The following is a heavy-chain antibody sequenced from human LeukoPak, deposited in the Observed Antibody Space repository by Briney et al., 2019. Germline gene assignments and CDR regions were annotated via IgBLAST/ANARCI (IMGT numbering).Heavy chain of an antibody. J-gene: IGHJ4*02. V-gene: IGHV3-30*02. CDR2: IRYDGSNK. D-gene: IGHD1-26*01. CDR3: AKATPGWEVFGFDY. Sequence: GGSLRLSCAASGFTFSSYGMHWVRQAPGKGLEWVAFIRYDGSNKYYADSVKGRFTISRDNSKNTLYLQMNSLRAEDTAVYYCAKATPGWEVFGFDYWGQGTLVTVSS. CDR1: GFTFSSYG.